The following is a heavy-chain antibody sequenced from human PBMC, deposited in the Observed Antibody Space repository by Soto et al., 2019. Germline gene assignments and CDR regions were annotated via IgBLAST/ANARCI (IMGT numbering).Heavy chain of an antibody. J-gene: IGHJ6*02. CDR2: INHSGST. V-gene: IGHV4-34*01. CDR1: GGSFSGYY. Sequence: SETLSLTCAVYGGSFSGYYWRWIRQPPGKGLEWFGEINHSGSTNYNPSLKSRVTISVDTSKNQFSLKLSSVTAADTAVYYCARGPTPDYDILTGYYLQVYYYGMDVWGQGTTVT. CDR3: ARGPTPDYDILTGYYLQVYYYGMDV. D-gene: IGHD3-9*01.